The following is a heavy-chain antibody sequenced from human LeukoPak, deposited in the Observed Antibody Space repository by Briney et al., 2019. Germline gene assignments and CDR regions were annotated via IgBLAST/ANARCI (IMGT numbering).Heavy chain of an antibody. J-gene: IGHJ4*02. CDR3: ARVMDYGGNRENFDY. CDR1: GCTFTAYY. CDR2: INPKSGGT. V-gene: IGHV1-2*02. Sequence: ASMKVSCKASGCTFTAYYMHWVRQAPGQGLEWMGWINPKSGGTNYGKKFQGRVTMTRDTSINTAYMELSRLRSDDTAVYYCARVMDYGGNRENFDYWGQGTLVTVSS. D-gene: IGHD4-23*01.